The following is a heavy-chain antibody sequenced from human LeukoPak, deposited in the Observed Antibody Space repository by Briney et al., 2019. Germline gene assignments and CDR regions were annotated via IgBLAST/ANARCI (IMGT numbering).Heavy chain of an antibody. D-gene: IGHD6-19*01. Sequence: PSETLSLTCTVSGGSISSSSYYWGWIRQPPGKGLEWIGSIYYSGSTYYNPSLKSRVTISVDTSKNQFSLKLSSVTAADTAVYYCAREGPRTGYSSGWLRYWGQGTLVTVSS. CDR1: GGSISSSSYY. CDR2: IYYSGST. J-gene: IGHJ4*02. CDR3: AREGPRTGYSSGWLRY. V-gene: IGHV4-39*02.